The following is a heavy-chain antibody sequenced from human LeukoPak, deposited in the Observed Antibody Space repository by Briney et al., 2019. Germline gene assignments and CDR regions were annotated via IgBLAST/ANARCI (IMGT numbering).Heavy chain of an antibody. Sequence: PGGSLRLSCAASGFTFSNYAMGWVRQAQGKGLEWVSLISGSGGGTYFADSVKGRFTISRDNSKNTLYLQMDGLRAEDTSIYYCAPDLRGSAWSLDDWGQGTLVIVSS. D-gene: IGHD6-13*01. CDR3: APDLRGSAWSLDD. CDR1: GFTFSNYA. J-gene: IGHJ4*02. CDR2: ISGSGGGT. V-gene: IGHV3-23*01.